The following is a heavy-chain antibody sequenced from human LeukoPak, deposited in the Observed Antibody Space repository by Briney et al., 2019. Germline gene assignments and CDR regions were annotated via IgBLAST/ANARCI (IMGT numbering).Heavy chain of an antibody. CDR1: GGSISSSSYY. CDR2: IYYSGST. Sequence: SETLSLTCTVSGGSISSSSYYWAWIRQPPGKGLEWIGTIYYSGSTYYNPSLKSLVTISVDTSKNQFSLKLSSVTAADTAVYYCARRYYDSSGVDYWGQGTLVTVSS. D-gene: IGHD3-22*01. V-gene: IGHV4-39*01. J-gene: IGHJ4*02. CDR3: ARRYYDSSGVDY.